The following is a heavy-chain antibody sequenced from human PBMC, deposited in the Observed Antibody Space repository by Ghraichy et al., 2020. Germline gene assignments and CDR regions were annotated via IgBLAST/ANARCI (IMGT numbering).Heavy chain of an antibody. J-gene: IGHJ5*02. CDR1: GYTFTSYD. V-gene: IGHV1-8*01. D-gene: IGHD6-6*01. CDR2: MNPNSGNT. CDR3: ARGTEYSSSSTAGRFDP. Sequence: ASVKVSCKASGYTFTSYDINWVRQATGQGLEWMGWMNPNSGNTGYAQKFQGRVTMTRNTSISTAYMELSSLRSEDTAVYYCARGTEYSSSSTAGRFDPWGQGTLVTVSS.